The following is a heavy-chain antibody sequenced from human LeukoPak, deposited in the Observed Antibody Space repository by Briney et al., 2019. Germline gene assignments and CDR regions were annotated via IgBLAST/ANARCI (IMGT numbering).Heavy chain of an antibody. D-gene: IGHD1-7*01. J-gene: IGHJ5*02. V-gene: IGHV3-33*08. Sequence: PGGSLRLSCAGSGFTFSNYGVHWVRQAPGKGLEWVAGIWSDGSNKHHADSVKGGFTISRGNSKNTLYLQMNSVRADDTAVYYCARKGGTVSFDNWFDPWGQGTLVTVSS. CDR3: ARKGGTVSFDNWFDP. CDR1: GFTFSNYG. CDR2: IWSDGSNK.